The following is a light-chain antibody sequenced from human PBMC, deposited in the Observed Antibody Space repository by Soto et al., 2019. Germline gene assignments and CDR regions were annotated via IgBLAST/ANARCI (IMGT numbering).Light chain of an antibody. J-gene: IGKJ2*01. CDR3: QHYGSSPVT. CDR2: GAS. V-gene: IGKV3-20*01. Sequence: EIVLTQSPGTLSLSPGERATLSCRASQSVSSNYLAWYQQKPGQAPRLLIYGASNRATGIPDRFSGSGSGTDFTLTISRLEPEDFAVYSCQHYGSSPVTFGQGTKLEIK. CDR1: QSVSSNY.